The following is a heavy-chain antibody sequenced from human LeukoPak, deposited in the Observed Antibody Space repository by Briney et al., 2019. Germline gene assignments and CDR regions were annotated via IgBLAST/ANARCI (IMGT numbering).Heavy chain of an antibody. D-gene: IGHD3-9*01. CDR2: INHSGST. J-gene: IGHJ5*02. Sequence: SETLSLTCAVYGGSFSGYCWSWIRQPPGKGLEWIGEINHSGSTNYNPSLKSRVTISVDTSKNQLSLKLSSVTAADTAVYYCARGAKLRYFDWLLPNWFDPWGQGTLVTVSS. CDR1: GGSFSGYC. CDR3: ARGAKLRYFDWLLPNWFDP. V-gene: IGHV4-34*01.